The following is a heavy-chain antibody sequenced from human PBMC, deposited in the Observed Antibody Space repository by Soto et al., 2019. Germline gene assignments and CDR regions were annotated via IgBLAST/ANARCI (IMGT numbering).Heavy chain of an antibody. J-gene: IGHJ6*02. CDR1: GFTFSSYG. Sequence: QVQLVESGGGVVQPGRSLRLSCAASGFTFSSYGMHWVRQAPGKGLAWVAGISYDGSNKYYADSVKGRFTISRDNSKNTLYLQMNSLRAEDTAVYYCAKDLIKKSRPFLEWFDYYYGMDVWGQGTTVTVSS. V-gene: IGHV3-30*18. D-gene: IGHD3-3*02. CDR2: ISYDGSNK. CDR3: AKDLIKKSRPFLEWFDYYYGMDV.